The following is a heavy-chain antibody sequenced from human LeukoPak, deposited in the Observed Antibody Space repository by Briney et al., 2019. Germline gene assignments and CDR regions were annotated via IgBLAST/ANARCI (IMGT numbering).Heavy chain of an antibody. Sequence: SETLSLTCTVSGGSISSGGYYRSWIRQHPGKGLEWIGYIYYSGSTYYNPSLKSRVTISVDTSKNQFSLKLSSVTAADTAVYYCARDGYYDSSGKGFDYWGQGTLVTVSS. CDR1: GGSISSGGYY. D-gene: IGHD3-22*01. CDR3: ARDGYYDSSGKGFDY. J-gene: IGHJ4*02. CDR2: IYYSGST. V-gene: IGHV4-31*03.